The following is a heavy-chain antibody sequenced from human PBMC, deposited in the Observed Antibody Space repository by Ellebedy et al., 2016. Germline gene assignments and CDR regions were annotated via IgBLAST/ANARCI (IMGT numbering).Heavy chain of an antibody. Sequence: ASVKVSCKASGYTFTSYAMHWVRQAPGQRLEWMGWINAGNGNTKYSPKFQGRVTITRDTSASTDYMELSSLKSEDTAVYYCARTLTYHYDSSDYYPFDYWGQGTLVTVSS. J-gene: IGHJ4*02. CDR2: INAGNGNT. V-gene: IGHV1-3*01. D-gene: IGHD3-22*01. CDR3: ARTLTYHYDSSDYYPFDY. CDR1: GYTFTSYA.